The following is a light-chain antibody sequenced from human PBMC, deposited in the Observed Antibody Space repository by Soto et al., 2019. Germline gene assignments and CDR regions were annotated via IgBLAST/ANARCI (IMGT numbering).Light chain of an antibody. CDR3: QQYGTSPRN. V-gene: IGKV3-20*01. CDR1: QSVSSTY. Sequence: EIVLTQSPGTLSLSPGERATLSCRASQSVSSTYLAWYQQKPGQAPRLLIYGASSRATGIPDRFSGSGSGTDFTLTIIRLEPEDFAVYFCQQYGTSPRNFGQGTRLEI. J-gene: IGKJ5*01. CDR2: GAS.